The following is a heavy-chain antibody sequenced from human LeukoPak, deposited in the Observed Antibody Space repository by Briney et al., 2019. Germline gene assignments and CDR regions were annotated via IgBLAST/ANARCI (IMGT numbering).Heavy chain of an antibody. V-gene: IGHV3-48*03. CDR3: ARDILTDSYYYYMDV. CDR1: GFTFSSYE. J-gene: IGHJ6*03. Sequence: GGSLRLSCAASGFTFSSYEMNWVRQAPGKGLEWVSYISSSGSTIYYADSVKGRFTISRDNAKNSLYLQMNSLRAEDTAVYYCARDILTDSYYYYMDVWGKGTTVTISS. CDR2: ISSSGSTI. D-gene: IGHD3-9*01.